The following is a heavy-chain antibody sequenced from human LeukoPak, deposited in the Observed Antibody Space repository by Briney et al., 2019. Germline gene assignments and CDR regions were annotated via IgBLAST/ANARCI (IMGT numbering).Heavy chain of an antibody. J-gene: IGHJ5*02. CDR3: AREIAAEGWFDP. V-gene: IGHV4-31*03. D-gene: IGHD6-6*01. CDR1: GGSISSGGYY. Sequence: SETLSLTCTVSGGSISSGGYYWSWIRQHPGKGLERIGYIYYSGSTYYNPSLKSRVTISVDTSKNQFSLKLSSVTAADTAVYYCAREIAAEGWFDPWGQGTLVTVSS. CDR2: IYYSGST.